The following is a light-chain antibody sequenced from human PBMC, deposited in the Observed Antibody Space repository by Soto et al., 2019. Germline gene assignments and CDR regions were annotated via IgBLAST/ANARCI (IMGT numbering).Light chain of an antibody. V-gene: IGKV1-9*01. Sequence: DIQLTQSPSFLSASVGDRATITCRASQGMSSYLAWYQQKPGKAPKLLIYTASTVQSGVPSRFSGSGSGTEFSLTISSMQPEDFATYYCQQLNGYPLTFGGGTKVEIK. J-gene: IGKJ4*01. CDR1: QGMSSY. CDR2: TAS. CDR3: QQLNGYPLT.